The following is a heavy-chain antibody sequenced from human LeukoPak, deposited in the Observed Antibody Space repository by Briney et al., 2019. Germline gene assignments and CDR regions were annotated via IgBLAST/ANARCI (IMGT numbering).Heavy chain of an antibody. CDR1: GYTFTSYD. J-gene: IGHJ3*02. D-gene: IGHD6-19*01. V-gene: IGHV1-69*04. CDR3: ARARQQWLLNAFDI. Sequence: ASVKVSCKASGYTFTSYDINWVRQAPGQGLEWMGRIIPILGIANYAQKFQGRVTITADKSTSTAYMELSSLRSEDTAVYYCARARQQWLLNAFDIWGQGTMVTVSS. CDR2: IIPILGIA.